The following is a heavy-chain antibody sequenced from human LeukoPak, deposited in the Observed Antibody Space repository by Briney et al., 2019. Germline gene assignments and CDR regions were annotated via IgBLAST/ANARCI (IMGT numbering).Heavy chain of an antibody. D-gene: IGHD4-11*01. J-gene: IGHJ4*02. CDR3: ATSLSNYKYYYFDY. CDR2: IIPIFGTA. Sequence: SVKVCCKASGGTFSSYAISWLRQAPGQGLEWMGGIIPIFGTANYAQKFQGRVTITTDESTSTAYMELSSLRSEDTAVYYCATSLSNYKYYYFDYWGQGTLVTVSS. CDR1: GGTFSSYA. V-gene: IGHV1-69*05.